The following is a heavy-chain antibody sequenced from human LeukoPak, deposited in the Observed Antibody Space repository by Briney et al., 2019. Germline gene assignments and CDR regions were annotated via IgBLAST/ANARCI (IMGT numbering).Heavy chain of an antibody. CDR2: INTDGSST. Sequence: TGGSLRLSCAASGFTFSSYWMHWVRQAPGKGLVWVSRINTDGSSTSYADSVKGRFTISRDNAKNTLYLQMNSLRAEDTAVYYCASAQNFWSGFISGSGAFDTWGQGTMVTVSS. D-gene: IGHD3-3*01. V-gene: IGHV3-74*01. CDR1: GFTFSSYW. CDR3: ASAQNFWSGFISGSGAFDT. J-gene: IGHJ3*02.